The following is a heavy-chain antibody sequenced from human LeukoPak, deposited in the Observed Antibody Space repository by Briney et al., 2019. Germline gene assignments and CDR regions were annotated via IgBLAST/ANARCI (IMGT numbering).Heavy chain of an antibody. J-gene: IGHJ4*02. V-gene: IGHV3-74*03. CDR1: GFTFSGSW. CDR3: ARDLTIYGTGPHFGD. D-gene: IGHD1-7*01. CDR2: INPAGSTT. Sequence: GGSLRLSCEASGFTFSGSWMHWVRQAPGKGLVWVSRINPAGSTTTYADSVKGRFTISRDNAKNTLYLQVSSLRAEDTAMYYCARDLTIYGTGPHFGDWGQGTLVTVSS.